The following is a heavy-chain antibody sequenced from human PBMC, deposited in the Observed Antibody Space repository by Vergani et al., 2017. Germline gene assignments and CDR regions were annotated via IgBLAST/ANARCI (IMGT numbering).Heavy chain of an antibody. V-gene: IGHV4-39*01. CDR1: GGSISSSSYY. J-gene: IGHJ5*02. Sequence: QLQLQESGPGLVKPSETLSLTCTVSGGSISSSSYYWGWIRQPPGKGLGWIGSIYYSGSTYYNPSLKSRVTISVDTSKNQFSLKLSSVTAADTAVYYCARSIAARRGPNWFDPWGQGTLVTVSS. CDR2: IYYSGST. D-gene: IGHD6-6*01. CDR3: ARSIAARRGPNWFDP.